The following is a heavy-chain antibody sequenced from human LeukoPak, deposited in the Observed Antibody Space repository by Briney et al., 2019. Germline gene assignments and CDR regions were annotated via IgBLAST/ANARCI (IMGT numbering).Heavy chain of an antibody. D-gene: IGHD6-19*01. CDR3: AKYERGGWYNWFDP. V-gene: IGHV3-23*01. CDR1: GFTFSSYA. CDR2: ISGSGGST. J-gene: IGHJ5*02. Sequence: GGSLRLSCAASGFTFSSYAMSWVRPAPGKGLEWVSAISGSGGSTYYAYSVKGRFTISRDNSKNTLYLQMNSLRAEDTAVYYCAKYERGGWYNWFDPWGQGTLVTVSS.